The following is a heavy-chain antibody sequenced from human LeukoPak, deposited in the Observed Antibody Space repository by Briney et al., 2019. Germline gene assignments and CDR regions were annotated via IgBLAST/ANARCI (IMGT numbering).Heavy chain of an antibody. CDR1: GFTFSIYW. J-gene: IGHJ4*02. D-gene: IGHD2-15*01. CDR3: ARCCSIGSCFDY. V-gene: IGHV3-7*04. CDR2: INQDGGEE. Sequence: QPGGSLRLSCAASGFTFSIYWMSWVRQAPGKGLEWVANINQDGGEEYYVDSLKGRFTISRDNAKNSLYLQMNNLRADDTAVYYCARCCSIGSCFDYWGQGALVTVSS.